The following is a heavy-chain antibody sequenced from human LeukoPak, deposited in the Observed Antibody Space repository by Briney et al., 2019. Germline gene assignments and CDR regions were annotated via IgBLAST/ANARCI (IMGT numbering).Heavy chain of an antibody. V-gene: IGHV3-48*04. Sequence: PGGSLRLSCAASGFTFSSYSMNWVRQAPGKGLEWVSYISSGSSSIYYADSVKGRFTISRDNAKNSLYLQMNSLRAEDTATYYCAKDGTTVTTNYYYGMDVWGQGTTVTVSS. D-gene: IGHD4-17*01. CDR3: AKDGTTVTTNYYYGMDV. CDR2: ISSGSSSI. J-gene: IGHJ6*02. CDR1: GFTFSSYS.